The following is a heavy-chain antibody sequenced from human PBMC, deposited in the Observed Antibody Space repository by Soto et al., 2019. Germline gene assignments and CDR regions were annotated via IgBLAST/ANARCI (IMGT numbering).Heavy chain of an antibody. D-gene: IGHD4-17*01. CDR1: GGSISSGDYY. CDR3: ARVTPYGDYFDY. CDR2: IYYSGST. J-gene: IGHJ4*02. V-gene: IGHV4-30-4*01. Sequence: SETLSLTCTVSGGSISSGDYYLSWIRQPPGKGLEWIGYIYYSGSTYYNPSLKSRVTISVDTSKNQFSLKLSSVTAADTAVYYCARVTPYGDYFDYWGQGTLVTVSS.